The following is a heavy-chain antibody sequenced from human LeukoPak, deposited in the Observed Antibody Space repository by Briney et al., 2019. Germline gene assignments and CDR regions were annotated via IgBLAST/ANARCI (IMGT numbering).Heavy chain of an antibody. CDR2: IYYSGST. CDR1: GGSISSYY. V-gene: IGHV4-59*08. J-gene: IGHJ4*02. CDR3: ARSILGRDYFDY. Sequence: SETLSLTCTVSGGSISSYYWSWIRQPPGKGLEWIGYIYYSGSTYYNPSLKSRVTISVDTSKNQFSLKLSSVTAADTAVYYCARSILGRDYFDYWGQGTLVTVSS. D-gene: IGHD3-3*01.